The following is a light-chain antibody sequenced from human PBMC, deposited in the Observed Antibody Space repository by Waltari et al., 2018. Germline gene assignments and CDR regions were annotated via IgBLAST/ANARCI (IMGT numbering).Light chain of an antibody. CDR1: QTISRS. CDR3: QQSYSFTRT. J-gene: IGKJ1*01. CDR2: AAS. Sequence: DIQMTQSPSSLSASVGVRVTITCRASQTISRSLNLYQQKLGKAPNLLIYAASSLQSGVPARFSGSGSGRDFTLIITSLQPEDFATYYCQQSYSFTRTFGQGKKVEIK. V-gene: IGKV1-39*01.